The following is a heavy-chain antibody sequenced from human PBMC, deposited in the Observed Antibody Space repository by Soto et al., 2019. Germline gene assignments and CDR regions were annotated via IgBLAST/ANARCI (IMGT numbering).Heavy chain of an antibody. D-gene: IGHD2-15*01. CDR2: FNNVGSI. CDR3: VRDDVYCGGGRCFGVPMDV. CDR1: GFAVSSKY. J-gene: IGHJ6*03. V-gene: IGHV3-66*01. Sequence: EVQLVESGGGVVQPGGSLRLSCAASGFAVSSKYMSWVRQPPGREPEWVALFNNVGSIYYSESVKGRFTISRDRSKNTLDLQLNRPRAADTAVYYCVRDDVYCGGGRCFGVPMDVRGKGTTVTVSS.